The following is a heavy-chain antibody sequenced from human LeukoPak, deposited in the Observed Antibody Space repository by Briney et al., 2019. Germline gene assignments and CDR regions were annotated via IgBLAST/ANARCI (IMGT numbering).Heavy chain of an antibody. V-gene: IGHV4-34*01. CDR1: GFTVSSNY. CDR3: ARGVGASYD. D-gene: IGHD1-26*01. Sequence: GSLRLSCAASGFTVSSNYMSWVRQPPGKGLEWIGEINHSGSTNYNPPLKSRVTISVDTSKNQFSLKLSSVTAADTAVYYCARGVGASYDWGQGTLVTVSS. J-gene: IGHJ4*02. CDR2: INHSGST.